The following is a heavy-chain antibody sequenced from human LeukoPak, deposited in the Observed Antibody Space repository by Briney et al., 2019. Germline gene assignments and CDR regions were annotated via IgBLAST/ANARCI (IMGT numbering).Heavy chain of an antibody. CDR3: ARGYQPDSYADSGRVVVAATSFDY. V-gene: IGHV4-31*03. D-gene: IGHD2-15*01. J-gene: IGHJ4*02. CDR1: GGSVSSGGYY. Sequence: SETLSLTCTVSGGSVSSGGYYWSWIRQHPGQGLEWIGYIYYSGSTYYNPSLKSRVTISVDTSKNQFSLKLSSVTAADTAVYYCARGYQPDSYADSGRVVVAATSFDYWGQGTLVTVSS. CDR2: IYYSGST.